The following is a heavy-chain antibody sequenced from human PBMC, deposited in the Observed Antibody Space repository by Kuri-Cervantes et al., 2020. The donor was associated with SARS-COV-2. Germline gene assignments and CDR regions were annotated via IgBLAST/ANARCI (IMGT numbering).Heavy chain of an antibody. CDR1: GYTFTGYY. Sequence: ASVKVSCKASGYTFTGYYVHWVRQAPGQGLEWLGWINPNSGGTNYAQKLQGRVSMTRNTSISTAYLEVCRLRSDDTAVYYCARGGGVVIVRAAIPPDHWGQGTLVTVSS. D-gene: IGHD2-2*02. J-gene: IGHJ4*02. CDR2: INPNSGGT. CDR3: ARGGGVVIVRAAIPPDH. V-gene: IGHV1-2*02.